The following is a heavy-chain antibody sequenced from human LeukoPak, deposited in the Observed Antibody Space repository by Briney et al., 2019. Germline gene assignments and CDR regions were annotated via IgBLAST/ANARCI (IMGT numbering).Heavy chain of an antibody. D-gene: IGHD5-12*01. CDR3: AGVGNGGYGGFDY. V-gene: IGHV4-30-4*01. Sequence: SGTLSLTCAVSGGSISSGGYWSWLRQPPGKGLEWIGYISSSGTTYYNPSLRSRITISVDSFKSQFSLNLSSVTASDTAVYYCAGVGNGGYGGFDYWGQGTLVTVSS. CDR1: GGSISSGGY. J-gene: IGHJ4*02. CDR2: ISSSGTT.